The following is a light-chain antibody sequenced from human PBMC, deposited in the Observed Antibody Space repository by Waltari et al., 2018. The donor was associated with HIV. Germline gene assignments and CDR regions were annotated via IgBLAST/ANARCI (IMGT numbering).Light chain of an antibody. J-gene: IGLJ1*01. V-gene: IGLV2-14*01. Sequence: QSALTQPASVSGSPGQSITISCSGPRSDVGGYNYVSWYKQHPGKAPKLIMYEVSNRPSGISHRCSGAKSDNTASLTISGLQAEDEADYYCSSYTTSSTLVFGTGTKVSVL. CDR2: EVS. CDR3: SSYTTSSTLV. CDR1: RSDVGGYNY.